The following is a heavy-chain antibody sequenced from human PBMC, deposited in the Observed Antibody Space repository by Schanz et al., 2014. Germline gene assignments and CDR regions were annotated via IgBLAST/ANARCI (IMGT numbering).Heavy chain of an antibody. J-gene: IGHJ5*02. CDR1: GFTFSTYY. CDR2: ISGSGVST. D-gene: IGHD3-16*01. CDR3: ASDYNYFETEAP. Sequence: VQLVESGGGVVQPGRSLRLSCAASGFTFSTYYMNWVRQAPGKGLEWVSGISGSGVSTHYADSVKGRFTISRDNANNSLFLRMNSLRAEDTAVYYCASDYNYFETEAPWGQGTLVTVSS. V-gene: IGHV3-23*04.